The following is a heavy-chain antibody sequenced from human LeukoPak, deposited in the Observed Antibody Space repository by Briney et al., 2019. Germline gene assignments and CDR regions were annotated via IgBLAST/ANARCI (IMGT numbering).Heavy chain of an antibody. J-gene: IGHJ5*02. V-gene: IGHV3-53*01. Sequence: GGTLRLSCAASGFTFSSYGMSWVRQAPGKGLELVSVIYSGNNTYYADSVKGRFTISRDNSKNTLFLQMDSLKAEDTAVYYCARTVGYGDYNWFDPWGQGTLVTVSS. CDR3: ARTVGYGDYNWFDP. CDR2: IYSGNNT. D-gene: IGHD4-17*01. CDR1: GFTFSSYG.